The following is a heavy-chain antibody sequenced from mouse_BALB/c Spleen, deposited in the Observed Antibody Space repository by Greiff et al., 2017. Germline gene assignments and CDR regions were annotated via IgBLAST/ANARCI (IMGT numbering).Heavy chain of an antibody. J-gene: IGHJ2*01. Sequence: EVQLVESGPGLVKPSQSLSLTCTVTGYSITSDYAWNWIRQFPGNKLEWMGYISYSGSTSYNPSLKSRISITRDTSKNQFFLQLNSVTTEDTATYYGARSDGSSFTPFDYWGQGTTLTVSS. CDR2: ISYSGST. CDR3: ARSDGSSFTPFDY. D-gene: IGHD1-1*01. CDR1: GYSITSDYA. V-gene: IGHV3-2*02.